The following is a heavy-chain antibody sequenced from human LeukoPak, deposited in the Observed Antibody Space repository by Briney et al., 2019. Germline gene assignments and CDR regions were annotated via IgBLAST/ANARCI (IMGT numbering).Heavy chain of an antibody. V-gene: IGHV3-15*01. Sequence: GGSLRLTCAASRFPFSDDWMSWVRQAPGRGLEWVGRIKKKGDGGTTDYAAPVKGRFTISRDDSKNMLYLEMNNLKVEDTAVYYRTTVTMVRDYDYWGQGTLVTVSS. J-gene: IGHJ4*02. CDR2: IKKKGDGGTT. D-gene: IGHD3-10*01. CDR3: TTVTMVRDYDY. CDR1: RFPFSDDW.